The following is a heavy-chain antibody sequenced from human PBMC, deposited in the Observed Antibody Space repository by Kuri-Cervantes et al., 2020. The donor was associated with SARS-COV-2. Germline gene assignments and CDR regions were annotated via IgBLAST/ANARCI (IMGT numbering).Heavy chain of an antibody. CDR3: AKDRRGYGDYEALDY. CDR2: IWYDGSNK. Sequence: GESLKISCAASGFTFSSYGMHWVRQAPGKGLEWVAVIWYDGSNKYYADSVKGRFTISRDNSKNTLYLQMNSLRAEDTAVYYCAKDRRGYGDYEALDYWGQGTLVTVSS. J-gene: IGHJ4*02. CDR1: GFTFSSYG. D-gene: IGHD4-17*01. V-gene: IGHV3-30*02.